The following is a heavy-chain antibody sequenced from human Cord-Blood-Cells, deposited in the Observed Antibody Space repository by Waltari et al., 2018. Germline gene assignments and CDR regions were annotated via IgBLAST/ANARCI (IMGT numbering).Heavy chain of an antibody. CDR3: AREGGDWYFDL. D-gene: IGHD1-26*01. J-gene: IGHJ2*01. CDR2: ISYDGSNK. CDR1: GFTFSSYA. V-gene: IGHV3-30*04. Sequence: QVQLVESGGGVVQPGRSLRLSCAPSGFTFSSYAMHWVRQAPGKGLEWVAVISYDGSNKYYADSVKGRFTISRDNSKNTLYLQMNSLRAEDTAVYYCAREGGDWYFDLWGRGTLVTVSS.